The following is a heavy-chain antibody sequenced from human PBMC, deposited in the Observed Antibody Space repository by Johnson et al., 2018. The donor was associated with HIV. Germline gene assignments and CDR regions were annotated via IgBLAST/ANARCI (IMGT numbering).Heavy chain of an antibody. CDR3: AREDQDAFDI. V-gene: IGHV3-33*08. J-gene: IGHJ3*02. Sequence: QVQLVESGGGVVQPGRSLRLSCAAPGFNFSNYSMHWVRQAPGKGLEWVTFIQFDGSHKYSADFVKGRFTISRDTSKNTLYLQMNSLRAEDTAVYYCAREDQDAFDIWGQGTMVTVSS. CDR2: IQFDGSHK. CDR1: GFNFSNYS.